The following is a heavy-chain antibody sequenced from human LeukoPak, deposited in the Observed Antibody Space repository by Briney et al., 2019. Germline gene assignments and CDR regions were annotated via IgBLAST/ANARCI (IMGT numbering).Heavy chain of an antibody. CDR3: AGGGWELLVLQH. CDR2: IFYSGST. D-gene: IGHD1-26*01. J-gene: IGHJ1*01. CDR1: SGSISTSNYY. Sequence: SETLSLTCTVSSGSISTSNYYWGWVRQPPGKALEWIGNIFYSGSTYYSPSLKSRVTISVDTSKNQFSLKLSSVTAADTAVYYCAGGGWELLVLQHWGQGTLVTVSS. V-gene: IGHV4-39*01.